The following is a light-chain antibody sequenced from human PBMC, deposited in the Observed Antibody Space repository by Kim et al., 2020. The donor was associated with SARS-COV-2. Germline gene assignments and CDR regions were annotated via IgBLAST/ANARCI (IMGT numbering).Light chain of an antibody. Sequence: EIVLTQSPGTLSLSPGQRATLSCRASQSVSGSYLAWYQQKPGQAPRLLIYGASNRATGIPDRFSGSGSGTDFTLTISRLELEDFALYYCHQYGSSPETFGRGTKVDIK. CDR2: GAS. CDR1: QSVSGSY. V-gene: IGKV3-20*01. J-gene: IGKJ4*01. CDR3: HQYGSSPET.